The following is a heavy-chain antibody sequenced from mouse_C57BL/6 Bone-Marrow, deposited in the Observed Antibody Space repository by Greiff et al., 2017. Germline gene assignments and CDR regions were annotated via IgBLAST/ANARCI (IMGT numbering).Heavy chain of an antibody. Sequence: EVHLVESGGGLVKPGGSLKLSCAASGFTFSDYGMHWVRQAPEKGLAWVAYISSGSSTIYYADTVKGRFTISRDNAKNTLFLQMSSLRSEDTAMYYCARGGLPWFAYWGQGTLVTVSA. J-gene: IGHJ3*01. CDR1: GFTFSDYG. D-gene: IGHD2-4*01. CDR3: ARGGLPWFAY. V-gene: IGHV5-17*01. CDR2: ISSGSSTI.